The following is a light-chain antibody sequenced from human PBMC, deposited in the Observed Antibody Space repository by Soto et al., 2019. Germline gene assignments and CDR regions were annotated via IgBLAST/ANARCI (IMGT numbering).Light chain of an antibody. CDR2: SAS. Sequence: DIPVTQSPSSLSASVGDTVIITCRASQRIGAYLNWYQQKPGKAPKLLIYSASNLETGVPSRFSGRGSGTDFSLTIAGLQPEDFATYFCQQSYTIPLWTFGQGTKVEVK. J-gene: IGKJ1*01. CDR1: QRIGAY. V-gene: IGKV1-39*01. CDR3: QQSYTIPLWT.